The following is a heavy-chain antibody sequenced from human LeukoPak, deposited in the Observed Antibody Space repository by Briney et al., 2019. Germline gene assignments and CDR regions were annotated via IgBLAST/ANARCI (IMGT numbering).Heavy chain of an antibody. V-gene: IGHV3-73*01. CDR3: SGYDYGMDV. CDR1: VFTFSDSA. J-gene: IGHJ6*02. Sequence: SGGSLRLSCEASVFTFSDSAIHWVRQAPGKGLEWVGRIRNRANNYATVYSASVEGRFSMSRDDSKNTAYLQMNSLKTEDTAIYYCSGYDYGMDVWGQGTTVTVSS. CDR2: IRNRANNYAT.